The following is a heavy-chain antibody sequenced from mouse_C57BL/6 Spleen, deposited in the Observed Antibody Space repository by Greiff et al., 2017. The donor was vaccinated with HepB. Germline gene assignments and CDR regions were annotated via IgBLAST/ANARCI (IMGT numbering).Heavy chain of an antibody. CDR3: ARWGITTVVDYFDY. CDR1: GYTFTSYG. Sequence: LQESGAELARPGASVKLSCKASGYTFTSYGISWVKQRTGQGLEWIGEIYPRSGNTYYNEKFKGKATLTADKSSSTAYMELRSLTSEDSAVYFCARWGITTVVDYFDYWGQGTTLTVSS. J-gene: IGHJ2*01. D-gene: IGHD1-1*01. V-gene: IGHV1-81*01. CDR2: IYPRSGNT.